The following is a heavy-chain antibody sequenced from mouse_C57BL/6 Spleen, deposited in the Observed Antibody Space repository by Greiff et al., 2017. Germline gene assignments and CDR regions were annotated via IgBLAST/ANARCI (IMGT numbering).Heavy chain of an antibody. J-gene: IGHJ2*01. CDR1: GYTFTSYW. Sequence: VQLQQSGAELVKPGASVKMSCKASGYTFTSYWITWVKQRPGQGLEWIGDIYPGSGSTNYNEKFKSKATLTVDTSSSTAYMQLSSLTSEDSAVYYCARSTVVATGDYWGQGTTLTVSS. V-gene: IGHV1-55*01. CDR2: IYPGSGST. CDR3: ARSTVVATGDY. D-gene: IGHD1-1*01.